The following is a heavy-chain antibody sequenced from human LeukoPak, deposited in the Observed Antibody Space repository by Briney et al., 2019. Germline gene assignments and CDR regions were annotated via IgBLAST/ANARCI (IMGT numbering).Heavy chain of an antibody. D-gene: IGHD3-10*01. CDR1: GFTFDDYA. V-gene: IGHV3-9*03. CDR3: AKSVGRSAVWFGELLGGFDY. Sequence: PGGSLRLSCAASGFTFDDYAMHWVRQAPGKGLEGVSGISWNSGSIGYADSVKGRFTISRDNAKNSLYLQMNSLRAEDMALYYCAKSVGRSAVWFGELLGGFDYWGQGTLVTVSS. CDR2: ISWNSGSI. J-gene: IGHJ4*02.